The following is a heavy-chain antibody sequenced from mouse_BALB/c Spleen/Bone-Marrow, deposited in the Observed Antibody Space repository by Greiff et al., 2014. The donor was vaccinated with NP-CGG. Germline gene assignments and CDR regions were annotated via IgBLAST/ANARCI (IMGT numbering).Heavy chain of an antibody. CDR1: GYTFTSYW. J-gene: IGHJ3*01. CDR3: ARGDRYDGRSWFAY. V-gene: IGHV1-87*01. Sequence: QVQLKHSGAELARPGASVKLSCKASGYTFTSYWMQWVKQRPGQGLEWIGAIYPGDGDTRYTQKFKGKATLTADKSSSTAYMQLSSLASEDSAVYYCARGDRYDGRSWFAYWGQGTLVTVSA. CDR2: IYPGDGDT. D-gene: IGHD2-14*01.